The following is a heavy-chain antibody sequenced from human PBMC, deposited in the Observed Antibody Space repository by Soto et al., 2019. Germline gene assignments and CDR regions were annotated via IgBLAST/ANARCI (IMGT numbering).Heavy chain of an antibody. CDR1: GGTFSSYA. CDR3: ARGDYKDYYYYGMDV. J-gene: IGHJ6*02. Sequence: GASVKVSCKASGGTFSSYAISWVRQAPGQGLEWMGGIIPIFGTANYAQKFQGRVTITADESTSTAYMELSSLRSEDTAVYYCARGDYKDYYYYGMDVRRQGTTVTVSS. CDR2: IIPIFGTA. V-gene: IGHV1-69*13. D-gene: IGHD4-4*01.